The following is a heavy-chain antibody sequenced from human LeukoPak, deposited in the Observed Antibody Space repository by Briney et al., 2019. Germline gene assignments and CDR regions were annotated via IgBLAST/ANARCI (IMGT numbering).Heavy chain of an antibody. V-gene: IGHV3-21*01. Sequence: GGSLRLSCAASGFTFSSYSMNWVRQAPGKGLEWVSSISSSSSYIYYADSMKGRFTISRDNAKNSLYLQMNSLRAGDTAVYYCARDLKVRGTEGYYYYYGMDVWGKGTTVTVSS. CDR1: GFTFSSYS. CDR3: ARDLKVRGTEGYYYYYGMDV. CDR2: ISSSSSYI. D-gene: IGHD3-10*01. J-gene: IGHJ6*04.